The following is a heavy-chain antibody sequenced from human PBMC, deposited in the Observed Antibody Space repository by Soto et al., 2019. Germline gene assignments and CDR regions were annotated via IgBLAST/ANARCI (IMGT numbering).Heavy chain of an antibody. CDR2: IDWDNDK. J-gene: IGHJ4*02. D-gene: IGHD2-8*01. V-gene: IGHV2-70*11. CDR1: GFSLSTSLVS. Sequence: SGPTLVNPTQTLTLTCTFSGFSLSTSLVSVSWIRQPPGKALEWLARIDWDNDKYYSTSLKTRLTISKDTSKNQVVLAMTNMDPVDTATYYCARTVVQYCTDGVCPIMDFDSWGQGALVTVSS. CDR3: ARTVVQYCTDGVCPIMDFDS.